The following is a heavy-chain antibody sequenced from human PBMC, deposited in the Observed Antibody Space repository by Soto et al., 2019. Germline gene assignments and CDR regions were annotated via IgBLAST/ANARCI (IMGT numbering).Heavy chain of an antibody. J-gene: IGHJ4*02. D-gene: IGHD3-9*01. Sequence: GGSLRLSCAASGFTFSSYSMNWVRQAPGKGLEWVSYISSSSSTIYYADSVKGRFTNSRDNAKNSLYLQMNSLRAEDTAVYYCARSPPYYDILTGYSSEDLDYWGQGTLVTVSS. CDR3: ARSPPYYDILTGYSSEDLDY. CDR2: ISSSSSTI. CDR1: GFTFSSYS. V-gene: IGHV3-48*01.